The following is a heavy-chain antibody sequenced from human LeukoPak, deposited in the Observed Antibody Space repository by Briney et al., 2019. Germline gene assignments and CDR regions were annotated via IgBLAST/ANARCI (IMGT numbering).Heavy chain of an antibody. J-gene: IGHJ4*02. CDR1: GFTFSNAL. V-gene: IGHV3-15*01. D-gene: IGHD3-16*02. CDR2: IKSKTDGGTT. CDR3: TTELVIMITFGGVIAAADY. Sequence: GGSLRLSCAASGFTFSNALMSWVRQAPGKGLEWVGRIKSKTDGGTTDYAAPVKGRFTISRDDSKNTLYLQMNSLKTEDTAVYYCTTELVIMITFGGVIAAADYWGQGTLVTVSS.